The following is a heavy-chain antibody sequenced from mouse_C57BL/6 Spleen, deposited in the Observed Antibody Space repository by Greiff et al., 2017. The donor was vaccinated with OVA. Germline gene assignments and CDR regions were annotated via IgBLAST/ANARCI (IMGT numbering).Heavy chain of an antibody. CDR2: ISDGGSYT. CDR3: ARTPYAMDY. J-gene: IGHJ4*01. Sequence: EVQLVESGGGLVKPGGSLKLSCAASGFTFSSYAMSWVRQTPEKRLEWVATISDGGSYTYYPDNVKGRFTISRDNAKNNLYLQMSHLKSEDTAMYYCARTPYAMDYWGQGTSVTVSS. CDR1: GFTFSSYA. V-gene: IGHV5-4*01.